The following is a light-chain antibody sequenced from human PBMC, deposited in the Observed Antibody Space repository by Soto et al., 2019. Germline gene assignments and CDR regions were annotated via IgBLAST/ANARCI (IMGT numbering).Light chain of an antibody. J-gene: IGLJ2*01. CDR3: GSYVGIRTWL. CDR1: SSDVGASNY. V-gene: IGLV2-8*01. CDR2: EVN. Sequence: QSVLTQPPSASGSPGQSVTISCTGTSSDVGASNYVSWYQQHPGKAPKLMIYEVNQRPSGVPDRFSGSKSGNTSSLTVSGLQADDEADYYCGSYVGIRTWLFGGGTKLTVL.